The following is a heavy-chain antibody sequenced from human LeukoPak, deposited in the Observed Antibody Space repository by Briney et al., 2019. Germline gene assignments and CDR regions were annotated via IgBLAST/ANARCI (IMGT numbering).Heavy chain of an antibody. CDR3: ARVGVDYSGNIIKYFYDY. Sequence: SETLSLTCTVSGDSISTYQWSWIRQPPGKELEWIGNVYYSGSANYNPSLKSRVIISVDTSKNQFSLKLSPVTAADTAVYYCARVGVDYSGNIIKYFYDYWGPGTLVTVSS. CDR2: VYYSGSA. V-gene: IGHV4-59*01. J-gene: IGHJ4*02. CDR1: GDSISTYQ. D-gene: IGHD4-23*01.